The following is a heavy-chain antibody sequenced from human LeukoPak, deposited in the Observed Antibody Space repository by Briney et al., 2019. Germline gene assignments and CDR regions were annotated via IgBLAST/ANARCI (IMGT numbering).Heavy chain of an antibody. CDR3: ARDYGRSRDYGMDV. J-gene: IGHJ6*02. CDR2: INSDGSST. CDR1: GFTFSSYW. V-gene: IGHV3-74*01. D-gene: IGHD3-10*01. Sequence: GGSLRLSCAASGFTFSSYWMHWVRQAPGKGLVWVSRINSDGSSTTYADSVKGRFTISRDNAENTLYLQMNSLRAEDTAVYFCARDYGRSRDYGMDVWGQGTTVTVSS.